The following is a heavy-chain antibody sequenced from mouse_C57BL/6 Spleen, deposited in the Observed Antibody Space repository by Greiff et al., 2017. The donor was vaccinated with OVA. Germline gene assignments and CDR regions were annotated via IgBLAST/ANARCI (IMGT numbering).Heavy chain of an antibody. V-gene: IGHV2-9*01. J-gene: IGHJ2*01. Sequence: QVQLQQSGPGLVAPSQSLSITCTVSGFSFTSYGVDWVRQPPGKGLEWLGVIWGGGSTNYNSPLMSRLSISTDNSQSHVFLIMNSRQTDDTAMYDYAKHGAGGMDYWGQGTTLTVSS. CDR3: AKHGAGGMDY. CDR1: GFSFTSYG. CDR2: IWGGGST.